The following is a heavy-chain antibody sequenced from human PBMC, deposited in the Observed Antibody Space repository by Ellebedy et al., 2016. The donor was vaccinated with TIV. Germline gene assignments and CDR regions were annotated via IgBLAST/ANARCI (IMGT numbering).Heavy chain of an antibody. CDR1: GFSFSSYW. J-gene: IGHJ3*02. CDR2: ISHSSITI. CDR3: ARDMGWGNERINDAFDI. Sequence: GGSLRLSCAASGFSFSSYWMTWIRQAPGKGLEWLSYISHSSITIHYADSVRGRFTVSRDNTKNSLYLQMNSLRADDTSVYYCARDMGWGNERINDAFDIWGQGTMVTVSS. V-gene: IGHV3-48*04. D-gene: IGHD7-27*01.